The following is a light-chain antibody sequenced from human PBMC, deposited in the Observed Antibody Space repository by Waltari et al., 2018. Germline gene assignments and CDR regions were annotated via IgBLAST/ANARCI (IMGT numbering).Light chain of an antibody. CDR1: QDIRNY. CDR2: DSS. V-gene: IGKV1-33*01. J-gene: IGKJ2*01. CDR3: LQSDNPPFT. Sequence: DIQMTQSPSSLSASVGHRVTITCQASQDIRNYLNWYQQKSGKAPKLLIYDSSNLEKRVPSRFSGSGSGTDFSFTISSLQPEDIATYYCLQSDNPPFTFGQGTKLEIK.